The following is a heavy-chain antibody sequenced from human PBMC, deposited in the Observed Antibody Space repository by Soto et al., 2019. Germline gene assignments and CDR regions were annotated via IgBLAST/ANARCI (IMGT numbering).Heavy chain of an antibody. CDR2: IWYDGSNK. J-gene: IGHJ3*02. CDR3: ARGPAYNFSSTSCYWLGAFYI. V-gene: IGHV3-33*01. D-gene: IGHD2-2*01. CDR1: GFTFSSYG. Sequence: GGSLRLSCAASGFTFSSYGMHWVRQAPGKGLEWVAVIWYDGSNKYYADSVKGRFTISRDNSKNTLYLQMNSLRAEDTAVYYCARGPAYNFSSTSCYWLGAFYIWGQGTMVTVSS.